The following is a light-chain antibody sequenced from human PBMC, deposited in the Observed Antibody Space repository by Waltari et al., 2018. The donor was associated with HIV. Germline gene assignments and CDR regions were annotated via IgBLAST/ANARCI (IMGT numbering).Light chain of an antibody. Sequence: QSALTQPASVSGSPGQSITLSCSGTWSDIGSYDLASWYQHFPGKAPKPSLYDVNGRPSGVSPRYSGSKSGNTASLVISGLQSEDEADYYCCSYAGSGTFVVFGGGTRLTV. V-gene: IGLV2-23*02. CDR2: DVN. CDR1: WSDIGSYDL. CDR3: CSYAGSGTFVV. J-gene: IGLJ3*02.